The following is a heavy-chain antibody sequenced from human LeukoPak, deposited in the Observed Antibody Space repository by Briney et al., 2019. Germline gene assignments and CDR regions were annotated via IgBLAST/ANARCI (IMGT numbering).Heavy chain of an antibody. CDR3: ARKGYYYGSGSYYYYMDV. CDR1: GFTFSSYA. Sequence: GGSLRLSCAASGFTFSSYAMSWVRQAPGKVLEWVANIKQDGGEEYYVDSVKGRFTISRDNAKNSLYLQMSSLRAEDTALYYCARKGYYYGSGSYYYYMDVWGKGTTVTISS. D-gene: IGHD3-10*01. CDR2: IKQDGGEE. J-gene: IGHJ6*03. V-gene: IGHV3-7*03.